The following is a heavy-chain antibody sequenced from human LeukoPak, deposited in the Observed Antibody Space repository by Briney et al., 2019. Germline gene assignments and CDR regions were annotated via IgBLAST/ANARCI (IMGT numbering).Heavy chain of an antibody. Sequence: GSLRLSCAASGFTFSSYAMSWVRQVPGKGLEWVSAISGSGGSTYYADSVKGRFTISRDNSKNTLYLQMNSLRAEDTAVYYCAKDTEYYYGSGSFPFDYWGQGTLVTVSS. J-gene: IGHJ4*02. CDR1: GFTFSSYA. D-gene: IGHD3-10*01. CDR2: ISGSGGST. V-gene: IGHV3-23*01. CDR3: AKDTEYYYGSGSFPFDY.